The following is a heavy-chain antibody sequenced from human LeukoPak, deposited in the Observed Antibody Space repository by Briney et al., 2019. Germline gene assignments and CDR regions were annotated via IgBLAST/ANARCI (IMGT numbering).Heavy chain of an antibody. D-gene: IGHD6-6*01. J-gene: IGHJ6*03. CDR2: MNPNSGNT. V-gene: IGHV1-8*01. Sequence: ASVKVSCTASGYTFTSYDINWVRQATGQGLEWMGWMNPNSGNTCYAQKFQGRVTMTRNTSISTAYMELSSLRSEDTAVYYCARGPGIAARYYYYYMDVWGKGTTVTVSS. CDR3: ARGPGIAARYYYYYMDV. CDR1: GYTFTSYD.